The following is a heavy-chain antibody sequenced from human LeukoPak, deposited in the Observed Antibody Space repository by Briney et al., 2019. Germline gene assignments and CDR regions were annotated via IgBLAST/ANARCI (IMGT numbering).Heavy chain of an antibody. CDR3: ASKENYDSSGFGDFFDY. J-gene: IGHJ4*02. D-gene: IGHD3-22*01. CDR2: IYHSGST. Sequence: SETLSLTCAVSGGSISSGGYSWSWIRQPPGRGLEWIGYIYHSGSTYYNPSLKSRVTISVDRSKNQFSLKLSSVTAADTAVYYCASKENYDSSGFGDFFDYWGQGTLVTVSS. V-gene: IGHV4-30-2*01. CDR1: GGSISSGGYS.